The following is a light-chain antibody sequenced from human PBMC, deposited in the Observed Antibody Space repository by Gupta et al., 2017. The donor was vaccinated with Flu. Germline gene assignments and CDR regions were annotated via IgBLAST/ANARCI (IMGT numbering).Light chain of an antibody. CDR1: SSDVGSYNL. CDR3: CSYAGSSTLV. J-gene: IGLJ2*01. CDR2: ERS. V-gene: IGLV2-23*01. Sequence: QSALTQPASGAGSPGQSITISCTGTSSDVGSYNLVSWYQQYPGKVPKLIIYERSNRHAGVSNRFSGSKSGNTASLTISGLQAEDEADYYCCSYAGSSTLVFGGGTKLAVL.